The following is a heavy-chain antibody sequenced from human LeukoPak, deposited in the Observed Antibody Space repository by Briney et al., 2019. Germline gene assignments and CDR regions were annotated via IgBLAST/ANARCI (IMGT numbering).Heavy chain of an antibody. V-gene: IGHV4-59*01. J-gene: IGHJ3*02. CDR3: VREVAARAFDI. CDR1: GGCISSYY. Sequence: SETLSLTCTVSGGCISSYYWSWIRQPPGKGLEWIGYIYYSGGITNYNPSLKSRVTISVDTSRNQFSLKLSSVTAADTAVYYCVREVAARAFDIWGQGTMVTVSS. CDR2: IYYSGGIT. D-gene: IGHD6-6*01.